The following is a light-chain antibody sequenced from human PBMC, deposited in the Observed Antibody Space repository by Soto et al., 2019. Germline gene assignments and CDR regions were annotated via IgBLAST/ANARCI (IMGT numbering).Light chain of an antibody. CDR3: QQYDNLPIT. V-gene: IGKV1-33*01. CDR2: DTS. J-gene: IGKJ5*01. Sequence: DIQMTQSPSTLSASVGDSVSINCRASQSISAWLAWYQQKPGKAPNLLIYDTSVLETGVPSRFSGSKSGTDFTFTISSLQPEDVATYYCQQYDNLPITFGQGTRLEIK. CDR1: QSISAW.